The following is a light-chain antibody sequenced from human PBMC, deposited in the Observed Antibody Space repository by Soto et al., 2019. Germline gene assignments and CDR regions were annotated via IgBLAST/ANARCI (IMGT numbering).Light chain of an antibody. J-gene: IGKJ1*01. Sequence: DLVPTSSPDSLSVSLGERATINCKSSQSVLYSSNNKNYLAWYQQKPGQPPKLLIYWASTRESGVPDRFRGSGSGTDFTLTITSLQAEDAAVYYCQQYYETPPTFGQGSKVDVK. CDR1: QSVLYSSNNKNY. V-gene: IGKV4-1*01. CDR3: QQYYETPPT. CDR2: WAS.